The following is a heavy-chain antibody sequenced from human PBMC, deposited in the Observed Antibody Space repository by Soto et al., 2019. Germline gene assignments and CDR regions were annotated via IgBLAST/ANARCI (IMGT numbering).Heavy chain of an antibody. CDR1: GFTFSSYG. CDR2: ISYDGSNK. Sequence: PGGSLRLSCAASGFTFSSYGMHWVRQAPGKGLEWVAVISYDGSNKYYADSVKGRFTISRDNSKNTLYLQMNSLRAEDTAVYYCAKGLFPLDIVATIDYWGQGTLVTVSS. J-gene: IGHJ4*02. V-gene: IGHV3-30*18. D-gene: IGHD5-12*01. CDR3: AKGLFPLDIVATIDY.